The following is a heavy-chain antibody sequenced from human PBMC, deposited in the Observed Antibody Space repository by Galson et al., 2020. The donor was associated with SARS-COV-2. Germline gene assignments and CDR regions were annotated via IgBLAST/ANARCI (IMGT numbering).Heavy chain of an antibody. J-gene: IGHJ4*01. CDR2: LSSSSTYI. V-gene: IGHV3-21*01. CDR3: ARDLCSRDVAAAGPFDY. D-gene: IGHD6-13*01. CDR1: GFTFSTYT. Sequence: GESLKISRAASGFTFSTYTMNWVRQAPGKGLEWVSCLSSSSTYIDYVGSVKGRFTIPRYNAKNSLFLQMNSLTAEDTAIYYCARDLCSRDVAAAGPFDYWGHGTLVTVSS.